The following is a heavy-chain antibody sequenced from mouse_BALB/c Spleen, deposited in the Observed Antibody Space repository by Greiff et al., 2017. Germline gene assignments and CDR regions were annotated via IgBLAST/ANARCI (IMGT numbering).Heavy chain of an antibody. V-gene: IGHV1-9*01. CDR2: ILPGSGST. CDR3: ARDNYDYDDEAMDY. Sequence: QVQLQQSGAELMKPGASVKISCKATGYTFSSYWIEWVKQRPGHGLEWIGEILPGSGSTNYNEKFKGKATFTADTSSNTAYMQLSSLTSEDSAVYYCARDNYDYDDEAMDYWGQGTSVTVSS. CDR1: GYTFSSYW. J-gene: IGHJ4*01. D-gene: IGHD2-4*01.